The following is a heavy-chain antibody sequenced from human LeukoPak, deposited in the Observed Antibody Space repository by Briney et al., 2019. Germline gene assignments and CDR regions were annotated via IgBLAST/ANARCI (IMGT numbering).Heavy chain of an antibody. CDR2: IYHSGST. V-gene: IGHV4-38-2*01. CDR1: GYSISSGYY. J-gene: IGHJ4*02. CDR3: ARLSRKGY. Sequence: SETLSLTXAVSGYSISSGYYWGWIRQPPGKGLEWIGSIYHSGSTYYNPSLKSRVTISVDTSKNQFSLKLSSVTAADTAVYYCARLSRKGYWGQGTLVTVSS.